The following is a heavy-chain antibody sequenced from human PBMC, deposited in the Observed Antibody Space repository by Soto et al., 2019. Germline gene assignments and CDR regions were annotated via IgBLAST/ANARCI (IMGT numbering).Heavy chain of an antibody. J-gene: IGHJ4*02. D-gene: IGHD3-22*01. CDR3: ARAGRYYDSSGYYGY. CDR1: GDSISSGDYY. V-gene: IGHV4-30-4*01. CDR2: IYYSGST. Sequence: PSETLSLTCTVSGDSISSGDYYWSWIRQPPGKGLEWIGYIYYSGSTYYNPSLKSRVTISVDTSKNQFSLKLSSVTAADTAVYYCARAGRYYDSSGYYGYWGQGTLVTVSS.